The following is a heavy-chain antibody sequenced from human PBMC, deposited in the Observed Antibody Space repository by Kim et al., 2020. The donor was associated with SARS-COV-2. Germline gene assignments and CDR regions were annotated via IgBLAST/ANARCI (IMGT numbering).Heavy chain of an antibody. D-gene: IGHD3-22*01. CDR1: GGSVSSGSYY. Sequence: SETLSLTCTVSGGSVSSGSYYWSWIRQPPGKGLEWIGYIYYSGSTNYNPSLKSRVTTSVDTSKNQFSLKLSSVTAGDTAVYYCARERYYYDSPQSGYFDYWGQGTLVTVFS. CDR2: IYYSGST. J-gene: IGHJ4*02. CDR3: ARERYYYDSPQSGYFDY. V-gene: IGHV4-61*01.